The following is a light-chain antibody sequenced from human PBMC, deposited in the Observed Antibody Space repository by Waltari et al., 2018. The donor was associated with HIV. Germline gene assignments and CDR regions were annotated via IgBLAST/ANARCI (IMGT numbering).Light chain of an antibody. CDR3: NSRDSSGNLWV. J-gene: IGLJ3*02. V-gene: IGLV3-19*01. CDR1: SLRSYY. Sequence: SSELTQDPAVSVALGPTVRITCQGDSLRSYYASWYQQKPGQAPVLVIYGKNNRPSGIPDRFSGSSSGNTASLTITGAQAEDEADYYCNSRDSSGNLWVFGGGTKLTVL. CDR2: GKN.